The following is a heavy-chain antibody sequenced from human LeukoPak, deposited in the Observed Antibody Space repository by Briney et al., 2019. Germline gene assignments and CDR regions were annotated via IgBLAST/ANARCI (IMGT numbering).Heavy chain of an antibody. V-gene: IGHV3-23*01. J-gene: IGHJ4*02. CDR1: GFAFSNYA. D-gene: IGHD3-10*01. Sequence: GGSLRLSCAASGFAFSNYAMSGVRQAPGKGLEWVSSLSGGGDGRYYADSVMGRFTISRDNSKNTLYLQMNSLRAEDTAVYYCAKAVRSMVTGGGYFDSWGQGTLVTVSS. CDR3: AKAVRSMVTGGGYFDS. CDR2: LSGGGDGR.